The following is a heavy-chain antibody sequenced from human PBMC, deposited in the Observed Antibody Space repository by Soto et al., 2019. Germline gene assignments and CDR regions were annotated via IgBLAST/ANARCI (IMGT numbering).Heavy chain of an antibody. CDR1: WFTLFSYS. CDR2: ISGSGGST. Sequence: GGFLGLPRAAPWFTLFSYSISWVPPAPGKGLEWVSGISGSGGSTYYADSVKGRFTISRDNSKNTLYLQMNSLRAEDTAVYYCASAAREYYYYGMDAWGQGTTVTSP. V-gene: IGHV3-23*01. CDR3: ASAAREYYYYGMDA. J-gene: IGHJ6*02.